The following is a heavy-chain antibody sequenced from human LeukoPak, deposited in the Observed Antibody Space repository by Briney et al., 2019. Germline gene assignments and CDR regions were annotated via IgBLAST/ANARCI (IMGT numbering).Heavy chain of an antibody. V-gene: IGHV3-21*01. CDR1: GFTFSSYS. J-gene: IGHJ4*02. D-gene: IGHD7-27*01. CDR2: ISSSSSYI. Sequence: GGSLRLSCAASGFTFSSYSMNWVRQAPGKGLEWVSSISSSSSYIYYADSVKGRFTISRDNAKNSLCLQMNSLRAEDTAVYYCASNWGLGRDYWGQGTLVTVSS. CDR3: ASNWGLGRDY.